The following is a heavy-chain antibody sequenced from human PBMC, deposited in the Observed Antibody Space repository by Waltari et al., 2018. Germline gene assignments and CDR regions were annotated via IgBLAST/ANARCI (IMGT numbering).Heavy chain of an antibody. CDR2: IYYSGST. CDR3: ARGPRDSSSTSCPSGAFDI. V-gene: IGHV4-59*01. J-gene: IGHJ3*02. D-gene: IGHD2-2*01. Sequence: QVQLQESGPGLVKPSETLSLTCTVSGGSISSYYWSWIRQPPGKGLEWIGYIYYSGSTNYNPSLKSRVTISVDTSKNQFSLKLSSVTAADTAVYYCARGPRDSSSTSCPSGAFDIWGQGTMVTVSS. CDR1: GGSISSYY.